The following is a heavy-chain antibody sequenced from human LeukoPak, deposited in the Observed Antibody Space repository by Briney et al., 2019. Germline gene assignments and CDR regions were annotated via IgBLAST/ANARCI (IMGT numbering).Heavy chain of an antibody. Sequence: PSETLSLTCTVSGGSLSSYYWSWIRQPPGKGLEGIGYIYYSGSTNYNPSLKSRVTISVDTSKNQFSLKLSSVTAADTAVYYCARDRGGYGDYVYWYFDLWGRGTLVTVSS. CDR1: GGSLSSYY. D-gene: IGHD4-17*01. CDR2: IYYSGST. J-gene: IGHJ2*01. V-gene: IGHV4-59*01. CDR3: ARDRGGYGDYVYWYFDL.